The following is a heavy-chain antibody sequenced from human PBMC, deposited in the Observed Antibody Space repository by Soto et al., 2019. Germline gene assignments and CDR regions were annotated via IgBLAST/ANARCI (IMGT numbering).Heavy chain of an antibody. CDR2: ISAYNGNT. V-gene: IGHV1-18*01. CDR1: GGTFSSYG. CDR3: ARDLSIGYSSGWYQFDY. Sequence: ASVNVSCKASGGTFSSYGISWVRQAPGQGLEWMGWISAYNGNTNYAQKLQGRVTMTTDTSTSTAYMELRSLRSDDTAVYYCARDLSIGYSSGWYQFDYWGQGTLVTVSS. J-gene: IGHJ4*02. D-gene: IGHD6-19*01.